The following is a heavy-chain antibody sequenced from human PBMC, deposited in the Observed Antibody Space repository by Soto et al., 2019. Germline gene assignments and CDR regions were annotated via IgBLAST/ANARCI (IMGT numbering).Heavy chain of an antibody. CDR3: ASRIAAAGPGYYGMDV. D-gene: IGHD6-13*01. V-gene: IGHV5-51*01. CDR2: IYPGDSDT. CDR1: GYSFTSYW. J-gene: IGHJ6*02. Sequence: GESLKISCRGSGYSFTSYWIGWVRQMPGKGLEWMGIIYPGDSDTRYSPSFQGQVTISADKSISTAYLQWSSLKASDTAMYYCASRIAAAGPGYYGMDVWGQGTTVTVSS.